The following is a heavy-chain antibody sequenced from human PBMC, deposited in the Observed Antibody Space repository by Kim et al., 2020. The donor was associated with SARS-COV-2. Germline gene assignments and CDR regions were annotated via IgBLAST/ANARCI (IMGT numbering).Heavy chain of an antibody. J-gene: IGHJ6*02. V-gene: IGHV3-23*01. D-gene: IGHD1-26*01. CDR3: AKVLVGATTYYYGMDV. Sequence: GDGRFTTSRDNAQNTLYLKMNSLRAEDTAVYYCAKVLVGATTYYYGMDVWGQGTTVTVSS.